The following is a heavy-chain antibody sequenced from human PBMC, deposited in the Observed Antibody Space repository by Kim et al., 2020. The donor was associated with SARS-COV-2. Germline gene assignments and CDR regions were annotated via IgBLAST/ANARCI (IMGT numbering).Heavy chain of an antibody. Sequence: GGSLRLSCAASGFIFSSYGMHWVRQAPGEGLEWVAFIWYVGSNEYYEDSVKGRFTISRDNSKNTLYLQMNSLRVEDTALYYCAKGNSSYYYYGMDVWGQGTTVTVSS. CDR2: IWYVGSNE. D-gene: IGHD6-13*01. CDR3: AKGNSSYYYYGMDV. J-gene: IGHJ6*02. CDR1: GFIFSSYG. V-gene: IGHV3-30*02.